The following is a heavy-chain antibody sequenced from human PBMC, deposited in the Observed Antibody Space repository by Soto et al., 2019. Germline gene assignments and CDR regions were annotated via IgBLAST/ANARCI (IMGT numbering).Heavy chain of an antibody. CDR1: GGSISSYY. J-gene: IGHJ5*02. V-gene: IGHV4-59*01. CDR2: IYYSGST. CDR3: ARAKVGQNWFDA. Sequence: SETLSLTCTVSGGSISSYYWSWIRQPPGKGLEWIGYIYYSGSTNYNPSLKSRVTISVDTSKNQFSLKLSSVTAADTAVYYCARAKVGQNWFDAWGQGTLVTVSS. D-gene: IGHD1-26*01.